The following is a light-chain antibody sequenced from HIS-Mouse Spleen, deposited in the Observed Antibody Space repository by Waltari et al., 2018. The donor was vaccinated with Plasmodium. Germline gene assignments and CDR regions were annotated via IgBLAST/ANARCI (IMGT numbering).Light chain of an antibody. CDR2: YSSAPDK. CDR3: MIWPSNASGV. V-gene: IGLV5-37*01. CDR1: SDINVGSYN. J-gene: IGLJ3*02. Sequence: QPVLTQPPSSSASPGASARLTCTLPSDINVGSYNIYWYQQKPGSRPRYLLYYSSAPDKGQGSGVPSRFSGSKDASANPGILLISGLQSEDEADYYCMIWPSNASGVFGGGTKLTVL.